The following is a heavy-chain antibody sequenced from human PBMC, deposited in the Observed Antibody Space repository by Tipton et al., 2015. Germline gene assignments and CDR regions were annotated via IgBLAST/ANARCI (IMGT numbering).Heavy chain of an antibody. CDR2: IWYDGTTK. CDR1: GLIFSNYG. D-gene: IGHD4-23*01. J-gene: IGHJ4*02. Sequence: RSLRLSCTASGLIFSNYGMHWVRQSPGKGLEWVALIWYDGTTKYYADSVKGRFTISRDNSKNTLYLQMNSLRGDDTAVYYCARARGRHGGLFDSWGQGTLVTVSS. CDR3: ARARGRHGGLFDS. V-gene: IGHV3-33*01.